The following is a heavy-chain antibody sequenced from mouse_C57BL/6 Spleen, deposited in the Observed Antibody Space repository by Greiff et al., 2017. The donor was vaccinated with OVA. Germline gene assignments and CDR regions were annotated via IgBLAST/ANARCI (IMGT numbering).Heavy chain of an antibody. D-gene: IGHD1-1*01. CDR1: GYTFTSYW. CDR3: AREVYGSLDY. J-gene: IGHJ2*01. V-gene: IGHV1-61*01. CDR2: IYPSDSET. Sequence: QVQLQQPGAELVRPGSSVKLSCKASGYTFTSYWMDWVKQRPGQGLEWIGNIYPSDSETHYNQKFKDKATLTVDKSSSTAYMQLSSLTSEDSAVYYCAREVYGSLDYWGQGTTLTVSS.